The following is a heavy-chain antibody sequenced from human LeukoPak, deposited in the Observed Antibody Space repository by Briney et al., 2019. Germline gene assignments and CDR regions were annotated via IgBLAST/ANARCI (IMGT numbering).Heavy chain of an antibody. Sequence: GGSLRLSCAASGFTFSSYGMHWVRQASGKGLEWVAFIRYDGSNKYYADSVKGRFTISRDNSKNTLYLQMNSLRAEDTAVYYCAKFLHPVRGPCGDWGQGTLVTVSS. J-gene: IGHJ4*02. CDR3: AKFLHPVRGPCGD. V-gene: IGHV3-30*02. D-gene: IGHD2-21*01. CDR1: GFTFSSYG. CDR2: IRYDGSNK.